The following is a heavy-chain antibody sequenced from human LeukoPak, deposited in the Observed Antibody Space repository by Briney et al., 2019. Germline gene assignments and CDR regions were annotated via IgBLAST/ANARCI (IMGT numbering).Heavy chain of an antibody. D-gene: IGHD3-10*01. V-gene: IGHV6-1*01. CDR1: GDSVSSNRAT. Sequence: SQTLSRTCAISGDSVSSNRATWNWIRQSPSRCLEWLGRTCYRSKWYNDYAVSVKSRITINPDTSKNQFSLHLNSVTPEDTAVYYCARVRYGSGEFDYWGQGTLVTVSS. CDR3: ARVRYGSGEFDY. J-gene: IGHJ4*02. CDR2: TCYRSKWYN.